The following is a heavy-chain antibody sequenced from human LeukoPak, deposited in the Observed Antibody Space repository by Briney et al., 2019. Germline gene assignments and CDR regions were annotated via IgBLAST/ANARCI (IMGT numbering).Heavy chain of an antibody. Sequence: PGGSLRLSCAASGFTFSGSGMSWVRQAPGKGLEWVTFIGYDGSNNYDGSSKYYADSVKGRFTISRDNSKNTLYLQMNSLRPEDTALYYCAKDYPSAVGASPFEYWGQRTLVTVS. CDR3: AKDYPSAVGASPFEY. J-gene: IGHJ4*02. V-gene: IGHV3-30*02. D-gene: IGHD1-26*01. CDR2: IGYDGSNNYDGSSK. CDR1: GFTFSGSG.